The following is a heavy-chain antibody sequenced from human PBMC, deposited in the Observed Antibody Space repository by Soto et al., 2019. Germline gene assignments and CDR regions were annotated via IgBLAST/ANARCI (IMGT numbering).Heavy chain of an antibody. D-gene: IGHD6-13*01. Sequence: ASVKVSCKASGGTFSSYAISWVRQAPGQGLEWMGGIIPIFGTANYAQKFQGRVTITADKSTSTAYMELSSLRSEDTAVYYCARVQLRIAAAGTGWFDPWGQGTLVTVSS. CDR3: ARVQLRIAAAGTGWFDP. J-gene: IGHJ5*02. CDR2: IIPIFGTA. V-gene: IGHV1-69*06. CDR1: GGTFSSYA.